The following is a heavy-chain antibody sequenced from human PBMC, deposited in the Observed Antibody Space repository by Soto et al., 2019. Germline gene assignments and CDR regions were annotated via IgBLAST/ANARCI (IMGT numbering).Heavy chain of an antibody. Sequence: QITLKESGPTLVKPTQTLTLTCTFSGFSLSTSGVGVGWIRQPPGKALEWLALIYWDDDKRYSPSLKSRLTLTKDPPKNQVVLTMTNMDPVDTATYYCAHRGYSYGFDYWGQGTLVAVSS. CDR3: AHRGYSYGFDY. V-gene: IGHV2-5*02. CDR2: IYWDDDK. D-gene: IGHD5-18*01. CDR1: GFSLSTSGVG. J-gene: IGHJ4*02.